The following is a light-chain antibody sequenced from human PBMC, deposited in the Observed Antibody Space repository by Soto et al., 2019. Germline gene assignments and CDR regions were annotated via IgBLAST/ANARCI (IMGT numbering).Light chain of an antibody. J-gene: IGKJ1*01. V-gene: IGKV3-20*01. CDR3: QQYCSSLRT. Sequence: EIVLTQSPGTLSLSPGERATLSCRASQSVSSSYLAWYQQKPGQAPRLLIYGASSRATGIPDRFSGSGSGSDFTLTISRLEPEDFAEYYCQQYCSSLRTFGQGTKVEIK. CDR2: GAS. CDR1: QSVSSSY.